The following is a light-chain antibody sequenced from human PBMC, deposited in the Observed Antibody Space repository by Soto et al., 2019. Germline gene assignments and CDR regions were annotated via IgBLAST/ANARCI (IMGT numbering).Light chain of an antibody. CDR1: QSISSNY. Sequence: EIVLTQSPGTLSLSPGERATLSCRASQSISSNYLAWYHQKPGQAPRLLIHGASRSAYGIPDRFSGSGSGKDFPLTISRLESQDFAVYYCQQYGSSPLTFGGGTKVEI. J-gene: IGKJ4*01. V-gene: IGKV3-20*01. CDR3: QQYGSSPLT. CDR2: GAS.